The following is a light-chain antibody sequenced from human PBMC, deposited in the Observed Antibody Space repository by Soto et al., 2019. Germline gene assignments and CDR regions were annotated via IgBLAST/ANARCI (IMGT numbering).Light chain of an antibody. J-gene: IGKJ2*01. CDR2: AAS. CDR3: QQYVGSPMYT. Sequence: EIVLTQSPGTLSLSPGERATLSCRASQSVSSSYLSWYQQKPDQAPRLLIYAASRRASGIPDRFSGSGSGTDFALTSSRLEPEDFTVYFCQQYVGSPMYTFGQVTKLEIK. V-gene: IGKV3-20*01. CDR1: QSVSSSY.